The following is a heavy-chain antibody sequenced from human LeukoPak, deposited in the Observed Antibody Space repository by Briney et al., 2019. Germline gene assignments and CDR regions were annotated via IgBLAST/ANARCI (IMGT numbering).Heavy chain of an antibody. CDR2: INHSGST. CDR1: GGSFSGYY. CDR3: ARYLYSYGCDY. V-gene: IGHV4-34*01. Sequence: KPSETLSLTCAVYGGSFSGYYWSWIRQPPGKGLEWIGEINHSGSTNYNPSLKSRVTISVDTSKNQFSLKLSSVTAADTAVYYCARYLYSYGCDYWGQGTLVTVSS. J-gene: IGHJ4*02. D-gene: IGHD5-18*01.